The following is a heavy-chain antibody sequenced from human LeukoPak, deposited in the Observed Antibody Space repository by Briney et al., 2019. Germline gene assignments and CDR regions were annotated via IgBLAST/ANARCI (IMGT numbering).Heavy chain of an antibody. CDR2: ISTSCYTK. D-gene: IGHD1/OR15-1a*01. CDR1: GFTFRDYY. V-gene: IGHV3-11*04. J-gene: IGHJ4*02. Sequence: GGSLRLSCAASGFTFRDYYMTWIRQAPGKGLEWVSYISTSCYTKYYADAVKDRFTMSRDNAKNSLYLPMDSLRCEDAAVFYCARTYREHFDYWSQGTLVTVYS. CDR3: ARTYREHFDY.